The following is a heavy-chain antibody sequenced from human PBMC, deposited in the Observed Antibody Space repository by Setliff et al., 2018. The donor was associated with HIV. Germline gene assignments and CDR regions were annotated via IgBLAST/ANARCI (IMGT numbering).Heavy chain of an antibody. D-gene: IGHD3-3*01. CDR1: GYSFTTYW. CDR2: IYPGDSDT. J-gene: IGHJ5*01. V-gene: IGHV5-51*01. Sequence: GESLKISCKGSGYSFTTYWIGWVRQMPGKGLEWMGIIYPGDSDTKYSPSFQGQVLISADNSVNTAYLQWISLKASDSAMYYCARQPTDTSGYNNWFDSWGQGTLVTVS. CDR3: ARQPTDTSGYNNWFDS.